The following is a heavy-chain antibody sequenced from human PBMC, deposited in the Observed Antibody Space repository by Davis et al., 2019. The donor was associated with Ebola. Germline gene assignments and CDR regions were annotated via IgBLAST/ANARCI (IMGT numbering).Heavy chain of an antibody. J-gene: IGHJ1*01. V-gene: IGHV4-59*01. D-gene: IGHD3-22*01. CDR1: GGSISSYY. CDR2: IYYSGST. CDR3: ARDYYDSSVYFQH. Sequence: MPSETLSLTCTVSGGSISSYYWSWIRQPPGKGLEWIGYIYYSGSTNYNPSLKSRVTISVDTSKNQFSLKLSSVTAADTAVYYCARDYYDSSVYFQHWGQGTLVTVSS.